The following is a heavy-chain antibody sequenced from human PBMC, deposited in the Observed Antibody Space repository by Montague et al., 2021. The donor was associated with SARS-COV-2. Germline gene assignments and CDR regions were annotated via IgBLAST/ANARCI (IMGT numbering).Heavy chain of an antibody. V-gene: IGHV4-38-2*02. D-gene: IGHD4-11*01. CDR3: ARDDYTPGDYYYYYGMDV. CDR2: IYHSGST. CDR1: GYSISSGYY. J-gene: IGHJ6*02. Sequence: SETLSLTCTVSGYSISSGYYWGWIRQPPGKGLEWIGSIYHSGSTYYNPSLKSRVTISVDTSKNQFSLKLSSVTAAATAVYYCARDDYTPGDYYYYYGMDVWGQGTTVTVSS.